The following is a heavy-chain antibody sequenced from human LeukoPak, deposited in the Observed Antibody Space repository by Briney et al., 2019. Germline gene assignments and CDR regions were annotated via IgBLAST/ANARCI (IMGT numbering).Heavy chain of an antibody. CDR3: ARDSGWDIVVVVAARGYMDV. CDR1: GFTFSSYS. V-gene: IGHV3-21*01. CDR2: ISSSSSYI. Sequence: GGSLRLSCAASGFTFSSYSMNWVRQAPGKGLEWVSSISSSSSYIYYADSVKGRFTISRHNAKNSLYLQMNSLRAEDTAVYYCARDSGWDIVVVVAARGYMDVWGKGTTVTVSS. D-gene: IGHD2-15*01. J-gene: IGHJ6*03.